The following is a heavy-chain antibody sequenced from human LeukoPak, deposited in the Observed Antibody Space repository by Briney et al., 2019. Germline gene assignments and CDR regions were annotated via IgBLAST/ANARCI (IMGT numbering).Heavy chain of an antibody. CDR2: IIPIFGTA. CDR3: ARDDRYYYGSGSYYKEDYYYYYGMDV. J-gene: IGHJ6*04. D-gene: IGHD3-10*01. V-gene: IGHV1-69*01. CDR1: GGTFSSYA. Sequence: GASVKVSCKASGGTFSSYAISWVRQAPGQGLEWMGGIIPIFGTANYAQKFQGRVTITADESTGTAYMELSSLRSEDTAVYYCARDDRYYYGSGSYYKEDYYYYYGMDVWGKGTTVTVSS.